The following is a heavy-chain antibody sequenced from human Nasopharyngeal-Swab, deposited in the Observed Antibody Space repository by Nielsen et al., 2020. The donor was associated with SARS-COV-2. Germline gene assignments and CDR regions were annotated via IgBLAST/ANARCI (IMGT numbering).Heavy chain of an antibody. Sequence: ASVKVSCKASGYSFSSYGIGWVRQAPGQGLEWMGWISPYNGNTNYAQKFQGRVTVTTDTSTSTAYLHVRSLRSDDTAIYYCARKLGAPRAWYFDLWGRSTPVTVSS. J-gene: IGHJ2*01. CDR3: ARKLGAPRAWYFDL. D-gene: IGHD1-26*01. V-gene: IGHV1-18*01. CDR1: GYSFSSYG. CDR2: ISPYNGNT.